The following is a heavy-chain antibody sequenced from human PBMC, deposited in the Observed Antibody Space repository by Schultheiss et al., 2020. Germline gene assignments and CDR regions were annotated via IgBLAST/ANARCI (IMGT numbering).Heavy chain of an antibody. CDR3: AKEITGDYYYYGMDV. V-gene: IGHV3-30*02. D-gene: IGHD2-21*01. CDR1: GFTFSSYG. CDR2: IWYDGSNK. J-gene: IGHJ6*02. Sequence: GGSLRLSCAASGFTFSSYGMHWVRQAPGKGLEWVAVIWYDGSNKYYADSVKGRFTISRDNSKNTLYLQMNSLRAEDTAVYYCAKEITGDYYYYGMDVWGQGTTVTVSS.